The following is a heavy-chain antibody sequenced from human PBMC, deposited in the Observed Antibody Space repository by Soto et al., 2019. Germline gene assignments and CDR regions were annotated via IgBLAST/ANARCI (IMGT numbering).Heavy chain of an antibody. CDR1: GYTFTGYY. V-gene: IGHV1-2*04. D-gene: IGHD6-13*01. J-gene: IGHJ6*02. Sequence: ASVKVSCKASGYTFTGYYMHWVRQAPGQGLERMGWINPNSGGTNYAQKFQGWVTVTRDTSISTAYMELSRLRSDDTAVYYCAGSIAAAGMDQDYYYYYGMDVWGQGTTVTVSS. CDR2: INPNSGGT. CDR3: AGSIAAAGMDQDYYYYYGMDV.